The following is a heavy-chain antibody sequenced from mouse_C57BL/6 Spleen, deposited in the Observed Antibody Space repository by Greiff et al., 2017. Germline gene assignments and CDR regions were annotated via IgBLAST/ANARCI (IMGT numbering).Heavy chain of an antibody. CDR2: IYPGGGYT. Sequence: VQLQQSGAELVRPGTSVKMSCKASGYTFTNYWIGWAKQRPGHGLEWIGDIYPGGGYTNYNEKFKGKATLTADKSSSTAYMQFSSLTSEDSAIYYCARAARSTDYYAMDYWGQGTSVTVSS. V-gene: IGHV1-63*01. CDR3: ARAARSTDYYAMDY. CDR1: GYTFTNYW. D-gene: IGHD5-1*01. J-gene: IGHJ4*01.